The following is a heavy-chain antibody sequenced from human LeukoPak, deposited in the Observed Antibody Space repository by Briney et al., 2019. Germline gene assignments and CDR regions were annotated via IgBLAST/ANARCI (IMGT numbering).Heavy chain of an antibody. CDR1: GGSISGQY. V-gene: IGHV4-59*11. Sequence: SETLSLTCTVSGGSISGQYWSLIRQPPGKGLEWIGYIHYTGITKYNSSLKSRVTMSVDTSKNQFSLKLNSVTAADTAVYYCARDVGGYNYGYSLDYWGQGTLVSVSS. CDR2: IHYTGIT. D-gene: IGHD5-18*01. CDR3: ARDVGGYNYGYSLDY. J-gene: IGHJ4*02.